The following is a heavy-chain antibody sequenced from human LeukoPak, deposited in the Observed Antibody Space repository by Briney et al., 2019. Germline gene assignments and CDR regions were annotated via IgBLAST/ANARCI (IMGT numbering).Heavy chain of an antibody. J-gene: IGHJ4*02. CDR3: ARAGNTVYFDY. Sequence: GGSLRLSCATSGFTFSNYAMNWVRQAPGKGLEWVSLISTSGNTHYADSVKGRFTISRDNSKNTLYLQMNSLRAEDTAVYYCARAGNTVYFDYWGQGTLVTVSS. V-gene: IGHV3-23*01. CDR1: GFTFSNYA. D-gene: IGHD3-10*01. CDR2: ISTSGNT.